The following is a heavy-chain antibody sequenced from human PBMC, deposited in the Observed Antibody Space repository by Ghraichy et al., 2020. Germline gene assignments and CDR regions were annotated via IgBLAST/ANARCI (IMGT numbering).Heavy chain of an antibody. CDR3: AKEADGTVGVLKPIAF. Sequence: ESLNISCTVSGGSVSSTINYWSWIRQPPGKGLEWIGYIYKDGTTNNNPSLRSRVTISVDTSKNQFSLKMTSVTAADTAVYYCAKEADGTVGVLKPIAFWGQGTLVTVSS. J-gene: IGHJ4*02. CDR2: IYKDGTT. CDR1: GGSVSSTINY. V-gene: IGHV4-61*01. D-gene: IGHD3-3*01.